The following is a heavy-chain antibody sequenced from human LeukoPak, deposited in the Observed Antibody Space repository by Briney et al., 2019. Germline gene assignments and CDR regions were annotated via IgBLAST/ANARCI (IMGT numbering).Heavy chain of an antibody. CDR3: ARGFRGYYDSSGSRRGAFDI. V-gene: IGHV4-34*01. CDR1: GGSFSGYY. D-gene: IGHD3-22*01. CDR2: INHSGST. J-gene: IGHJ3*02. Sequence: SETLSLTCAVYGGSFSGYYWSWIRQPPGKGLEWIGEINHSGSTNYNPSLKSRVTISVDTSKNQFSLKLSSVTAADTAVYYCARGFRGYYDSSGSRRGAFDIWGQGTMVTVSS.